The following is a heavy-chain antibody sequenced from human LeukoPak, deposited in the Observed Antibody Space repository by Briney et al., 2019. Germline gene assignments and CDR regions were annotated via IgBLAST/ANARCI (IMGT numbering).Heavy chain of an antibody. V-gene: IGHV3-21*01. CDR2: ITSGSSYR. J-gene: IGHJ6*03. Sequence: GGSLRPSCAASGFTLSSYWMHWVRQAPGKGLEWVSSITSGSSYRFYADSVKGRFTISRDNAKNSLYLQMNSLRAEDTAVYYCARDPYSGSYGNYYYYFMDVWGKGTTVTISS. CDR3: ARDPYSGSYGNYYYYFMDV. D-gene: IGHD1-26*01. CDR1: GFTLSSYW.